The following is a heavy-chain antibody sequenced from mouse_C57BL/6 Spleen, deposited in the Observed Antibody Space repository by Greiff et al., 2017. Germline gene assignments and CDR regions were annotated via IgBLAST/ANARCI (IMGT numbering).Heavy chain of an antibody. Sequence: EVKVEESGGGLVKPGGSLKLSCAASGFTFSSYTMSWVRQTPEKRLEWVATISGGGGNTYYPDSVKGRFTISRDNAKNTLYLQMSSLRSEDTALYYCARRAYDGYWYFDVWGTGTTVTVSS. CDR3: ARRAYDGYWYFDV. CDR1: GFTFSSYT. D-gene: IGHD2-3*01. V-gene: IGHV5-9*01. J-gene: IGHJ1*03. CDR2: ISGGGGNT.